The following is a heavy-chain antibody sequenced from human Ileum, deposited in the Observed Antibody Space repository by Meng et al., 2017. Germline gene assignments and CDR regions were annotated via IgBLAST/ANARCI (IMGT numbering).Heavy chain of an antibody. CDR1: GGSISSSAYS. Sequence: HLQLQESGSGLVTSSQTLPLTCTVSGGSISSSAYSWTWIRQPPGKGLEWIGYIYQVGSTNYNPSLKSRVTIFVDTSKNQFSLKLTSVTAADTAVYYCASSTSGPELNYWGQGTLVTVSS. D-gene: IGHD2/OR15-2a*01. V-gene: IGHV4-30-2*01. CDR3: ASSTSGPELNY. J-gene: IGHJ4*02. CDR2: IYQVGST.